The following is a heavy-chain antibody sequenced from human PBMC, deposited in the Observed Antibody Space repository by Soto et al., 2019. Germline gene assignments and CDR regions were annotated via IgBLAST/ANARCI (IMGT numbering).Heavy chain of an antibody. CDR2: INHSGST. D-gene: IGHD2-8*01. Sequence: SETLSLTCAVYGGSFSGYYWSWIRQPPGKGLEWIGEINHSGSTNYNPSLKSRVTISVDTSKNQFSLKLSSVTAADTAVYYCARGRAVLRRTGGDFAYWGQETLVTVSS. V-gene: IGHV4-34*01. CDR1: GGSFSGYY. J-gene: IGHJ4*02. CDR3: ARGRAVLRRTGGDFAY.